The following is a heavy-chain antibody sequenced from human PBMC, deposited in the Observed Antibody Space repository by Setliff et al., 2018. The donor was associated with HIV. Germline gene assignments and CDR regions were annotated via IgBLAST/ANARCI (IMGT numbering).Heavy chain of an antibody. J-gene: IGHJ4*02. CDR1: GFAFSSQA. V-gene: IGHV3-23*01. CDR2: ISGTGADT. Sequence: GSLRLSCAASGFAFSSQAMSWVRQAPGKGLDWVSVISGTGADTYYADSVKGRFAISRDNSKNTLYLQMNSLRAEDTAVYYCAKTPLYWGQGTLVTVSS. CDR3: AKTPLY.